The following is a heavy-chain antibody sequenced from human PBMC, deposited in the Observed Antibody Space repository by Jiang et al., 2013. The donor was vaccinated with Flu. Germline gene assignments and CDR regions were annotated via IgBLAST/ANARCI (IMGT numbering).Heavy chain of an antibody. Sequence: GLVKPSETLSLTCAVSGYSISSGYHWGWIRQPPGKGLEWIGSIYHRGNTYYNPSHKSRVTISVVTSKNQFSLKLGSVTAADTAVYYCARVNWNMDYWGQGTLVTVSS. V-gene: IGHV4-38-2*01. CDR1: GYSISSGYH. J-gene: IGHJ4*02. CDR2: IYHRGNT. D-gene: IGHD1/OR15-1a*01. CDR3: ARVNWNMDY.